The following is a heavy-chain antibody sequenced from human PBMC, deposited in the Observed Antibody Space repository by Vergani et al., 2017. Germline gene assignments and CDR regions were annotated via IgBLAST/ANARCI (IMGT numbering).Heavy chain of an antibody. CDR3: AKDRRSALRTWGFDP. V-gene: IGHV4-4*03. J-gene: IGHJ5*02. CDR1: GGSISGTNW. CDR2: IYHSGST. D-gene: IGHD2-2*01. Sequence: QVQLQESGPGLVKPPGTLSLTCAVSGGSISGTNWWSWVRQSPGKGLEWIGEIYHSGSTNYNPSLKSRVTISVDKSKNQFSLKLSSVTAADTAVYYCAKDRRSALRTWGFDPWGQGTLVTVSS.